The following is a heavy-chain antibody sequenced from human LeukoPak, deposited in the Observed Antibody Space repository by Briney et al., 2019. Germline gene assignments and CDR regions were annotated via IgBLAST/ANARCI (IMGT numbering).Heavy chain of an antibody. CDR2: IYYSGST. CDR3: ARVTGYVMEDYFAY. Sequence: SETLSLTCTVSGGSISSYYWSWIRQPPGKGLEWFGYIYYSGSTNYNPSLKSRVTISVDTSKNQSSLRLSSVTAADTAVYYCARVTGYVMEDYFAYWGQGTLVTVSS. J-gene: IGHJ4*02. V-gene: IGHV4-59*01. CDR1: GGSISSYY. D-gene: IGHD6-13*01.